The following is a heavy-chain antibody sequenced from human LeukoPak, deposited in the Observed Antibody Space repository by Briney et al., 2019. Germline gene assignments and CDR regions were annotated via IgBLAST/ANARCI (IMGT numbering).Heavy chain of an antibody. J-gene: IGHJ4*02. V-gene: IGHV3-33*07. CDR1: GFAFSRYW. CDR3: ARDPGAYDSSGYYFDY. Sequence: PGGSLRLSCAASGFAFSRYWMTWVRQAPGKGLEWVAVIWYDGSNKYYADSVKGRFTISRDNSKNTLYLQMNSLRAEDTAVYYCARDPGAYDSSGYYFDYWGQGTLVTVSS. D-gene: IGHD3-22*01. CDR2: IWYDGSNK.